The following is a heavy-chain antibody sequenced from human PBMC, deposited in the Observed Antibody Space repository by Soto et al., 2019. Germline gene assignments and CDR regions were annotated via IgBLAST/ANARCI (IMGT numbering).Heavy chain of an antibody. Sequence: PSETLSLTCAVSGGSISSSNWWSWVRQPPGKGLEWIGEIYHSGSTNYTPPLKSRVTISVDKSKNQFSLKLSSVTAADTAVYYCAGKEGYSSSGYGGWFDTWGQGTSVTVSP. J-gene: IGHJ5*02. D-gene: IGHD6-13*01. V-gene: IGHV4-4*02. CDR1: GGSISSSNW. CDR3: AGKEGYSSSGYGGWFDT. CDR2: IYHSGST.